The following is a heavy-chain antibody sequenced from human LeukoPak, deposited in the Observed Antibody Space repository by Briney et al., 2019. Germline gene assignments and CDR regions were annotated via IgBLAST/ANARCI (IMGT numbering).Heavy chain of an antibody. D-gene: IGHD3-10*01. CDR3: AKAAMVRYYFDY. J-gene: IGHJ4*02. V-gene: IGHV3-9*01. CDR2: ISWNSGSI. CDR1: SFTFSNYA. Sequence: GGSLRLSCAASSFTFSNYAMHWVRQAPGKGLEWVSGISWNSGSIGYADSVKGRFTISRDNAKNSLYLQMNSLRAEDTALYYCAKAAMVRYYFDYWGQGTLVTVSS.